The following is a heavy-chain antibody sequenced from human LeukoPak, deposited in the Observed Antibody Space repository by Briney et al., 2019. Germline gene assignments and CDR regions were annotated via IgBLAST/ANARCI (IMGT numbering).Heavy chain of an antibody. D-gene: IGHD1-26*01. Sequence: SVKVSCKASGGTFSSYAISWVRQAPGQGLEWMGRIIPILGIANYAQKFQGRVTITADKSTSTAYMELSSLRSEDTAVYYCARGRPQESGAIDHWGQGTLVTVSS. CDR2: IIPILGIA. V-gene: IGHV1-69*04. CDR3: ARGRPQESGAIDH. CDR1: GGTFSSYA. J-gene: IGHJ4*02.